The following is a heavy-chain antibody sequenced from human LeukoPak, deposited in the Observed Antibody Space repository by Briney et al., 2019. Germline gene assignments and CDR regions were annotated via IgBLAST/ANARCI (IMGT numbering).Heavy chain of an antibody. D-gene: IGHD6-6*01. CDR2: IYYSGST. CDR3: ARALRIAARPRYYYYYMDV. J-gene: IGHJ6*03. V-gene: IGHV4-59*12. Sequence: SETLSLTCTVSGGSISSYYWSWIRQPPGKGLEWIGYIYYSGSTNYNPSLKSRVTISVDTSKNQFSLKLSSVTAADTAVYYCARALRIAARPRYYYYYMDVWGKGTTVTVSS. CDR1: GGSISSYY.